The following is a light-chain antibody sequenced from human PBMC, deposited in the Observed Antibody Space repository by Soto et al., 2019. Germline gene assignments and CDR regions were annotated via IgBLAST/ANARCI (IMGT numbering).Light chain of an antibody. V-gene: IGKV1-5*03. Sequence: IQVTQSPSTLSASVGDIVTITCLASQSISTWLAWYQQKPGKAPKLLICKASSLESGVPSRFSASGSGTEFTLTISSLQSEDFAVYYCQQYNNWPRTFGQGTKVDIK. CDR3: QQYNNWPRT. CDR2: KAS. CDR1: QSISTW. J-gene: IGKJ1*01.